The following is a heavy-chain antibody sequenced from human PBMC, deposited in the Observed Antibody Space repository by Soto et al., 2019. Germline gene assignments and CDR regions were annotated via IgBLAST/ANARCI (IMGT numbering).Heavy chain of an antibody. J-gene: IGHJ6*02. D-gene: IGHD5-12*01. CDR3: ATSYSGYDYRYYYGMDV. V-gene: IGHV1-3*05. CDR2: INAGNGNT. Sequence: QVQLVQSGAEEKKPGASVKVSCKASGYTFTSYAMHWVRQAPGQRLEWMGWINAGNGNTKYSQKFQGRVTITRDTSASTDYMELSSLRSEDTAVYYCATSYSGYDYRYYYGMDVWGQGTTVTVSS. CDR1: GYTFTSYA.